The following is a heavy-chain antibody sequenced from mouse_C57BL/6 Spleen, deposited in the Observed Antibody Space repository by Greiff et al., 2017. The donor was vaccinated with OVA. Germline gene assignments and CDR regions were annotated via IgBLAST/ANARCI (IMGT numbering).Heavy chain of an antibody. CDR2: IDPSDSET. CDR3: ARGWYYGSSYDWYFDV. V-gene: IGHV1-52*01. J-gene: IGHJ1*03. D-gene: IGHD1-1*01. CDR1: GYTFTSYW. Sequence: QVQLKQPGAELVRPGSSVKLSCKASGYTFTSYWMHWVKQRPIQGLEWIGNIDPSDSETHYNQKFKDKATLTVDKSSSTAYMQLSSLTSEDSAVYYCARGWYYGSSYDWYFDVWGTGTTVTVSS.